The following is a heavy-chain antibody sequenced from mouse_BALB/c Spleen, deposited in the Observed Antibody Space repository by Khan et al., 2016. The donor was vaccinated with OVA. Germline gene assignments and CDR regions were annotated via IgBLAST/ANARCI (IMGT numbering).Heavy chain of an antibody. CDR2: INPYNGAT. J-gene: IGHJ2*01. CDR1: GYIFTGYI. CDR3: SRGNWQSYYFDY. Sequence: VQLQQSGPELLKPGASVRMSCKASGYIFTGYIMHWVKQKPGQGLDWIGYINPYNGATKYNEDFKGKATLTSDKSSSTAYMEFSSLTSEDSAVYYCSRGNWQSYYFDYWGQGTTLTVSS. D-gene: IGHD4-1*01. V-gene: IGHV1S136*01.